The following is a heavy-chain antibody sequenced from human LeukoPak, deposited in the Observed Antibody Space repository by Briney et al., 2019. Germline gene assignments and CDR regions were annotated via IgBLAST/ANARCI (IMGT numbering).Heavy chain of an antibody. Sequence: GGSLRLSCAASGFTFSTYWMNWVRQAPGKGLEWVANIEQDGSEKHYVDSVRGRFTISRDNAKNSLYLQMNILRAEDTAVYYCATDQLLPYWGQGTLVTVS. CDR3: ATDQLLPY. D-gene: IGHD3-10*01. CDR2: IEQDGSEK. V-gene: IGHV3-7*01. CDR1: GFTFSTYW. J-gene: IGHJ4*02.